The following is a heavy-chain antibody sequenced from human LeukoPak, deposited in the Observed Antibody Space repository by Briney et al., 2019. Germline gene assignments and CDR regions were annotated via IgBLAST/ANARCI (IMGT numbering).Heavy chain of an antibody. J-gene: IGHJ3*02. D-gene: IGHD1-26*01. CDR3: ARDKSIVGATGGGAFDI. CDR2: INPHSGGT. V-gene: IGHV1-2*02. CDR1: GYTFSDYY. Sequence: ASVKVSCKASGYTFSDYYIHWVRQAPGQGLEWMGWINPHSGGTNYAQKFQGRVTMTRDTSISTAYMELSRLRSDDTAVYYCARDKSIVGATGGGAFDIWGQGTMVTVSS.